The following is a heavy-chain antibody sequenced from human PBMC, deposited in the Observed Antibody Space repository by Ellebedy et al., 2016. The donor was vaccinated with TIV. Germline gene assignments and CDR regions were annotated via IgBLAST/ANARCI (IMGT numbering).Heavy chain of an antibody. Sequence: GESLKISCAASGFTFGIYVLHWVRQAPGKGVEWVAVMSSDGSAEYYADSVKGRFTISRDNSKRTLYLQMDSLRAGDTAVYYCVREYYYDSSGPPSFYFDYWGQGTLVTVSS. J-gene: IGHJ4*02. D-gene: IGHD3-22*01. CDR2: MSSDGSAE. CDR3: VREYYYDSSGPPSFYFDY. V-gene: IGHV3-30-3*01. CDR1: GFTFGIYV.